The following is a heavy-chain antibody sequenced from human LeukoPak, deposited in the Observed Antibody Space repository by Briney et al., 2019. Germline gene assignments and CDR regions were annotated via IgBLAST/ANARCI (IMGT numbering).Heavy chain of an antibody. CDR2: INSDGSGT. J-gene: IGHJ6*02. V-gene: IGHV3-74*01. D-gene: IGHD6-13*01. Sequence: GGSLRLSCAASGFTFSSYGMHWVRQGPGKGLVWVSRINSDGSGTNYADSVKGRFTISRDNAKNTLYLQMNSLRAEDTAVYYCARSLAAAGTAAYYGMDVWGQGTTVTVSS. CDR3: ARSLAAAGTAAYYGMDV. CDR1: GFTFSSYG.